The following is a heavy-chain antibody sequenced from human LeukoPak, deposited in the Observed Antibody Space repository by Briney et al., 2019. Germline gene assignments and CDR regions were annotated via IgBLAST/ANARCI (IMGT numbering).Heavy chain of an antibody. Sequence: SETLSLTCTVSGGSISSYYWSWIRQPPGKGLEWIGYIYYSGSTNYNPSLKSRVTISVDTSKNQFSLKLSSVTAADTAVYYCASVHNYDFWSGYYSGGYMDVWGKGTTVTVSS. V-gene: IGHV4-59*01. D-gene: IGHD3-3*01. CDR2: IYYSGST. J-gene: IGHJ6*03. CDR3: ASVHNYDFWSGYYSGGYMDV. CDR1: GGSISSYY.